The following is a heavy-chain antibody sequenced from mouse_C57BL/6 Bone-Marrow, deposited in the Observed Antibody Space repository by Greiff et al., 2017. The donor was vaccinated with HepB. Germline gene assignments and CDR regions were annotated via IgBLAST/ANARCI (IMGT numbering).Heavy chain of an antibody. V-gene: IGHV1-80*01. Sequence: VMLVESGAELVKPGASVKISCKASGYAFSSYWMNWVKQRPGKGLEWIGQIYPGDGDTNYNGKFKGKATLTADKSSSTAYMQLSSLTSEDSAVYFCATDWSYYYAMDYWGQGTSVTVSS. D-gene: IGHD4-1*01. J-gene: IGHJ4*01. CDR2: IYPGDGDT. CDR3: ATDWSYYYAMDY. CDR1: GYAFSSYW.